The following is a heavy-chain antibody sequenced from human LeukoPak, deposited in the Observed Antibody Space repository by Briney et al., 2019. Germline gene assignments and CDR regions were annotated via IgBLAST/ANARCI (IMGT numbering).Heavy chain of an antibody. D-gene: IGHD2-2*01. J-gene: IGHJ4*02. CDR1: GYTFTGYY. V-gene: IGHV1-2*06. CDR2: INPISGGT. Sequence: ASVKVSCKASGYTFTGYYMHWVRQAPGQGLEYMGRINPISGGTVYAQKFQGRVTMTRDTSITTAYMELTRPTSDDTAVYYCARYCSSTSCYSDYWGQGTLVTVSS. CDR3: ARYCSSTSCYSDY.